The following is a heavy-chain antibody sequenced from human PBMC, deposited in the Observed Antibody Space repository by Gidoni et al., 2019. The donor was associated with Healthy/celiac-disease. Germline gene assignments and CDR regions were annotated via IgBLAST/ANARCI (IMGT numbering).Heavy chain of an antibody. CDR2: IYPGDSDT. D-gene: IGHD1-26*01. CDR3: ARSDASGSYLEVWFDP. J-gene: IGHJ5*02. V-gene: IGHV5-51*03. Sequence: EVQLVQSGAEVKQPGESLKFSCKGSGYSLTSYWIGWVRQLPGKGLEWMGIIYPGDSDTRYSPSFQGQVTISADKSISTAYLQWSSLKASDTAMYYCARSDASGSYLEVWFDPWGQGTLVTVSS. CDR1: GYSLTSYW.